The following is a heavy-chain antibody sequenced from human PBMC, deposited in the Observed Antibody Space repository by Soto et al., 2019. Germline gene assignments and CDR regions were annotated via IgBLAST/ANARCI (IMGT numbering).Heavy chain of an antibody. V-gene: IGHV4-34*01. D-gene: IGHD6-13*01. CDR1: GGSFSGYC. CDR2: ICHGGGA. Sequence: VQLQQWGAGLLKPSETLSLTCAVYGGSFSGYCWSWIRQTPGERLEWVGDICHGGGANYNPSFKSRVSFSMDPSKNQFSLKLNSVIAADTAVYYCAGYSNSWSKYVKHWGRGSLVTVSS. CDR3: AGYSNSWSKYVKH. J-gene: IGHJ1*01.